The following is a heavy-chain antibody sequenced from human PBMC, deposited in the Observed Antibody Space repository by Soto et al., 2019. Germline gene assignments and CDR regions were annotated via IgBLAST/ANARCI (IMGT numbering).Heavy chain of an antibody. CDR2: INSDGSTT. D-gene: IGHD6-19*01. CDR1: GFSFSISW. V-gene: IGHV3-74*01. J-gene: IGHJ4*02. Sequence: PGGSLRLSCAASGFSFSISWMHWFRQAPGKGLVWVSRINSDGSTTNYADSVKGRFTISRDNAKNTLYLQMNSLRAEDTAVYYCARGPSGWYGYDYWGQGTLVTVSS. CDR3: ARGPSGWYGYDY.